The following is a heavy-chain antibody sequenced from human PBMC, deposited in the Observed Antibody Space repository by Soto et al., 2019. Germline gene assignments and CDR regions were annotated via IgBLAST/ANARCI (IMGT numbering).Heavy chain of an antibody. D-gene: IGHD3-16*01. CDR2: IDPSGGGT. V-gene: IGHV1-46*01. Sequence: QVQLIQFGDEVKKPGASGKGYCRESGYRVTKFHIHWVRQAPGQGLEWMGMIDPSGGGTSDAQRFQARLTVTSDTTTSRVYMVLGCLTSEDTAVYYCAREVIGHDNYETIGYYFDHWGPGTLVTVSS. CDR3: AREVIGHDNYETIGYYFDH. CDR1: GYRVTKFH. J-gene: IGHJ4*02.